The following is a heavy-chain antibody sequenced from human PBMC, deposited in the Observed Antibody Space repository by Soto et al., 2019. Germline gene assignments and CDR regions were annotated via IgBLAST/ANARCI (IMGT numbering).Heavy chain of an antibody. CDR1: GGSISSGGYY. D-gene: IGHD1-26*01. V-gene: IGHV4-31*03. CDR3: ARGWELSFIVDY. CDR2: IYYSGST. J-gene: IGHJ4*02. Sequence: PSETLSLTCTVSGGSISSGGYYWSWIRQHPGKGLEWIGYIYYSGSTYYNPSLKSRVTISVDTSKNQFSLKLSSVTAADTAVYYCARGWELSFIVDYWGQGTLVTVSS.